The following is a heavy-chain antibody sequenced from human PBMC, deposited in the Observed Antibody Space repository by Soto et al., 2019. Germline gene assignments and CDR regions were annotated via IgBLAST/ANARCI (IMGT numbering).Heavy chain of an antibody. CDR3: GSGPGLLFDY. CDR2: IYYSGST. D-gene: IGHD3-10*01. V-gene: IGHV4-59*08. Sequence: SETMSLTCTVSGGSISSYYWSWIRQPPGKGLEWIGYIYYSGSTNYNPSLKSRVTISVDTSKNQFSLKLSSVTAADTAVYYCGSGPGLLFDYWGQGTLVTVSS. CDR1: GGSISSYY. J-gene: IGHJ4*02.